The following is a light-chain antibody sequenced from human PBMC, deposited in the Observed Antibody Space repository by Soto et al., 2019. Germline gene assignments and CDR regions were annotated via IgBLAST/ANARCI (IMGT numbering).Light chain of an antibody. CDR3: QSFDTNLRGSV. CDR2: GNN. J-gene: IGLJ3*02. Sequence: QPVLTQSPSVSGAPGQRVTISCSGTSSNIGAGYDVHWYHQLPGTAPKLLIFGNNNRPSGVPARFSASRSGTSASLAITGLQAEDEADYYCQSFDTNLRGSVFGGGTKVTVL. CDR1: SSNIGAGYD. V-gene: IGLV1-40*01.